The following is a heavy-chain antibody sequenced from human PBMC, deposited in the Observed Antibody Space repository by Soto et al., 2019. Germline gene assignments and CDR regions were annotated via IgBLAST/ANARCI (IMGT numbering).Heavy chain of an antibody. V-gene: IGHV3-11*01. J-gene: IGHJ4*02. CDR2: ISSSGGIK. CDR3: ARDHHEQMSFDW. Sequence: QVQLVESGGGLVKPGGSLRLSCVASGITFGDYYMTWDRQAPGKGLDWLSYISSSGGIKYYADSVKGRFTISRDNGKNSLYLQRNSLRVEDTAVHYCARDHHEQMSFDWWGQGTLVTVSS. CDR1: GITFGDYY.